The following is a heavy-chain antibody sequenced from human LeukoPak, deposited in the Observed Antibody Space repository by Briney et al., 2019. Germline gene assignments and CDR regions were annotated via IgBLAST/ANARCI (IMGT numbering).Heavy chain of an antibody. J-gene: IGHJ4*02. V-gene: IGHV4-34*01. CDR2: INHSGST. D-gene: IGHD3-3*01. CDR1: GGSFSGYY. CDR3: QSRYLEWLLDY. Sequence: SETLSLTCAVYGGSFSGYYWSWIRQPPGKGLEWIGEINHSGSTNYNPSLKSRVTIFVDTSKNQFSLKLSSVTAADTAVYYCQSRYLEWLLDYWGQGTLVTVSS.